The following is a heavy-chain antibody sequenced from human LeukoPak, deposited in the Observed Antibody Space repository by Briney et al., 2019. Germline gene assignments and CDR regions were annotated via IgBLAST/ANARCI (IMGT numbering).Heavy chain of an antibody. J-gene: IGHJ4*02. CDR2: ISSSSSYI. V-gene: IGHV3-21*01. CDR3: ASGISAQPFDY. Sequence: GGSLRLSCAASGFTFSSYSMNWVRQAPGKGLEWVSSISSSSSYIYYADSVKGRFAISRDNAKNSLYLQMNSLRAEDTAVYYCASGISAQPFDYWGQGTLVTVSS. CDR1: GFTFSSYS. D-gene: IGHD2/OR15-2a*01.